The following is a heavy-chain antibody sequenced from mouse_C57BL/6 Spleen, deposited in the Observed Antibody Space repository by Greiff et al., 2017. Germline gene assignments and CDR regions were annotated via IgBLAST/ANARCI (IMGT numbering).Heavy chain of an antibody. D-gene: IGHD2-1*01. Sequence: EVKLVESGGGLVQPGGSMKLSCAASGFTFSDAWMDWVRQSPEKGLEWVAEIRNKANNHATYYAESVKGRFTISRDDSKSSVYLHMNSLRAEDTGIYYCSRATMDPWFAYWGQGTLVTVSA. CDR1: GFTFSDAW. CDR3: SRATMDPWFAY. V-gene: IGHV6-6*01. J-gene: IGHJ3*01. CDR2: IRNKANNHAT.